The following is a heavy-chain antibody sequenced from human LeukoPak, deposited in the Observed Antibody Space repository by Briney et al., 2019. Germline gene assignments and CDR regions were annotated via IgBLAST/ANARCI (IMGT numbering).Heavy chain of an antibody. CDR1: GGTFSSYA. V-gene: IGHV1-69*13. J-gene: IGHJ4*02. D-gene: IGHD5-18*01. Sequence: GASVKVSCKASGGTFSSYAISWVRQAPGQGLEWMGGIIPIFGTANYAQKFQGRVTITADESTSTAYMELSSLRSEDTAVYYCARAGYSYGGDYSDYWGQGTLVTVSS. CDR3: ARAGYSYGGDYSDY. CDR2: IIPIFGTA.